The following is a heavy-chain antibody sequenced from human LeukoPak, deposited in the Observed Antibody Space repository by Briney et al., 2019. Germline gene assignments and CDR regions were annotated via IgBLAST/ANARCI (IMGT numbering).Heavy chain of an antibody. CDR3: AKGPRPNFDWLLYPSPSFDY. Sequence: GGSLRLSCAASGFTFSTYPMSWVRQAPGKRLEWVSSISGSGGNTYYTDSAKGRFTISRDNSKNTLYLQMSSLRAEDTALYYCAKGPRPNFDWLLYPSPSFDYWGQGTLVTVSS. V-gene: IGHV3-23*01. D-gene: IGHD3-9*01. CDR2: ISGSGGNT. J-gene: IGHJ4*02. CDR1: GFTFSTYP.